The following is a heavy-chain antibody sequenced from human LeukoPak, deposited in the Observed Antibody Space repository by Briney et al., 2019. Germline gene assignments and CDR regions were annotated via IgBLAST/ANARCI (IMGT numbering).Heavy chain of an antibody. CDR2: ISSSSSYI. D-gene: IGHD3-10*01. CDR3: ARDRGHYGSGSYYPFDY. CDR1: GFTFSSYS. J-gene: IGHJ4*02. V-gene: IGHV3-21*01. Sequence: PGGSLRLSCAASGFTFSSYSMNWVRQAPGKGLEWVSSISSSSSYIYYADSVKGRFTISRDNAKNSLYLQMNSLRAEDTAVYYCARDRGHYGSGSYYPFDYWGQGTLVTVSS.